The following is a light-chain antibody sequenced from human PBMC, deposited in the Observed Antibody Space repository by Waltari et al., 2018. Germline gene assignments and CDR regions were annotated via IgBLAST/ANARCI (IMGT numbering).Light chain of an antibody. CDR2: WAS. V-gene: IGKV4-1*01. J-gene: IGKJ2*01. CDR1: QSVLHSSNNKNY. Sequence: DIVMTQSPDSLAVPLGEGASINCKSSQSVLHSSNNKNYWAWYRQRPGQPPTLLIHWASTRQSGVPDRLSGSGSGTDFSLTISSRQAEDVAVYYCLQYFTFPYTFGQGTKLEI. CDR3: LQYFTFPYT.